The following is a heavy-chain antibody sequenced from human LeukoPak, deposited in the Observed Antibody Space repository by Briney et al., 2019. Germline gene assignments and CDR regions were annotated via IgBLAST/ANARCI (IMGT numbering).Heavy chain of an antibody. V-gene: IGHV4-59*01. CDR3: ARVREYDILTGFRGMDV. CDR1: GGSISSYY. CDR2: IYYSGST. J-gene: IGHJ6*02. D-gene: IGHD3-9*01. Sequence: KPSETLSLTCTVSGGSISSYYWSWIRQPPWKGLEWIGYIYYSGSTNYNPSLKSRVTISVDTSKNQFSLKLSSVTAADTAVYYCARVREYDILTGFRGMDVWGQGTTVTVSS.